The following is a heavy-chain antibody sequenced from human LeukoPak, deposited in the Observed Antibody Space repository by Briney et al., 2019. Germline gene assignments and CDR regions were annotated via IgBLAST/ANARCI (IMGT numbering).Heavy chain of an antibody. CDR3: TRRASGSGGTQAGMDV. J-gene: IGHJ6*02. Sequence: SETLSLTCTVSGGSIRSDFHYWDWTRQPPGKGLEWIGSILYTGGSWVKPSLKSRASISVDTSRNQFSLTLHSVNAIDTALYYCTRRASGSGGTQAGMDVWGQGTTVTVSS. D-gene: IGHD2-15*01. CDR1: GGSIRSDFHY. CDR2: ILYTGGS. V-gene: IGHV4-39*01.